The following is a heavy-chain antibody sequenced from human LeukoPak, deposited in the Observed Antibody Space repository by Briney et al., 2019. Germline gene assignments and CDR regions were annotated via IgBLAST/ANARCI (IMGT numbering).Heavy chain of an antibody. CDR2: ISSSGSTI. V-gene: IGHV3-48*03. CDR1: GFTFSSYE. J-gene: IGHJ4*02. Sequence: GGSLRLSCAASGFTFSSYEMNWVRQAPGKGLEWVSYISSSGSTIYYADSVKGRLTISRDNAKNSLYLQMNSLKAEDTAVYYCARDAYSGYDFDYWGQGTLVTVFS. D-gene: IGHD5-12*01. CDR3: ARDAYSGYDFDY.